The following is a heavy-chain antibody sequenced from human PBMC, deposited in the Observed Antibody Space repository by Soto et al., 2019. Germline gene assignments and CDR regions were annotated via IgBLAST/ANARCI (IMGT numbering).Heavy chain of an antibody. D-gene: IGHD2-2*01. J-gene: IGHJ5*02. CDR3: ARLGWKVVPAAKYNWFDP. V-gene: IGHV4-39*01. CDR1: GGSISSSSYY. CDR2: IYYSGST. Sequence: SETLSLTCTVSGGSISSSSYYWGWIRQPPGKGLEWIGSIYYSGSTYYNPSLKSRVTISVDTSKNQFSLKLSSVTAADTAVYYCARLGWKVVPAAKYNWFDPWGQGTLVTVSS.